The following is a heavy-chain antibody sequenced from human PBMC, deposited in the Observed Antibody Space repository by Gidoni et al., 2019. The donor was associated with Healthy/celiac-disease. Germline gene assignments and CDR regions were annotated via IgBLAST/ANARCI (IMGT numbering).Heavy chain of an antibody. D-gene: IGHD3-3*01. J-gene: IGHJ5*02. V-gene: IGHV3-21*01. CDR1: GFTFSSYS. Sequence: EVQPVESGGGLVKPGGSSRLPCAAPGFTFSSYSMNWVRQAPGKGLEWVSSISSSSSYIYYADSVKGRFTISGDNAKNSLYLEMNRLRAEDTAGYDCARGRSEFWSGSYLDPWGQGTLVTVSS. CDR3: ARGRSEFWSGSYLDP. CDR2: ISSSSSYI.